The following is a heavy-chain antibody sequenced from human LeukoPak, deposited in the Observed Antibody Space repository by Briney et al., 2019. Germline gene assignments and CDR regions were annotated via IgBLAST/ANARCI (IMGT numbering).Heavy chain of an antibody. J-gene: IGHJ4*02. V-gene: IGHV3-21*01. CDR2: ISSSSSYI. D-gene: IGHD3-10*01. Sequence: PGGSLRLSCAASGFTFSSYSMNWVRQAPGKGLEWVSSISSSSSYIYYADSVKGRFTISRDNAKNSLYLQMNSLRAEVTAVYYCARDLSTESLYYYGSGSYYNDYWGQGTLVTVSS. CDR3: ARDLSTESLYYYGSGSYYNDY. CDR1: GFTFSSYS.